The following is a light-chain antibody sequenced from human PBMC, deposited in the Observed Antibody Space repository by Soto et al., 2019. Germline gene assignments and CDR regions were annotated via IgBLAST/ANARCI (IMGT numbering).Light chain of an antibody. CDR1: QSLGGN. J-gene: IGKJ5*01. CDR2: AAS. CDR3: QQRSKWPPEVT. V-gene: IGKV3-11*01. Sequence: EIVMTQSPATLAVSPGDTATLSCRASQSLGGNLAWYQQKPGQAPRLLIYAASDRATSIPGRFSGSGSGTDFTLTISSLEPEDFAVYYCQQRSKWPPEVTFGQGTRLEIK.